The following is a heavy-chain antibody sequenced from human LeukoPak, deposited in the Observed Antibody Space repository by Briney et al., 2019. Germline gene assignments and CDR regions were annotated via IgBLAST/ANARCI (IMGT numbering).Heavy chain of an antibody. V-gene: IGHV3-7*01. Sequence: PGGSLRLSCAASGFTFSSYWMSWVRQAPGKGLEWVANIKQDGSEKYYVDSVKGRFTVSRDNAKNSLYLQMNSLRAEDTAVYYCGRWRTTFDPWGQGTLVTVST. CDR1: GFTFSSYW. CDR3: GRWRTTFDP. D-gene: IGHD4-23*01. J-gene: IGHJ5*02. CDR2: IKQDGSEK.